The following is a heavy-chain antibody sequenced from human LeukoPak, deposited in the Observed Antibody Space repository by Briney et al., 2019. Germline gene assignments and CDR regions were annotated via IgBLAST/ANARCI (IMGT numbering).Heavy chain of an antibody. D-gene: IGHD6-13*01. V-gene: IGHV7-4-1*02. CDR3: ARAPRTGIAAAGGRDDY. Sequence: ASVKVSCKASGYTFTNYAMHWVRQAPGQGLEWMGWINTDTGNPTYAQCFTGRFVFSLDTSVSTAYLQISSLKAEDTAVYYCARAPRTGIAAAGGRDDYWGQGTLVTVSS. CDR2: INTDTGNP. CDR1: GYTFTNYA. J-gene: IGHJ4*02.